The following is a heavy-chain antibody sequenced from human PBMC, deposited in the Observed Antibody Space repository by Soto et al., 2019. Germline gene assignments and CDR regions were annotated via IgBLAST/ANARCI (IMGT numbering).Heavy chain of an antibody. CDR2: FHPGDSDT. D-gene: IGHD1-26*01. V-gene: IGHV5-51*01. CDR1: GYSFTSHW. J-gene: IGHJ4*02. Sequence: GESLKISCKASGYSFTSHWIGWVRQMPGKGLEWMAIFHPGDSDTKYSPSFQGHVSISADKSISTVYLQWGSLRASDTAIYYCATSTGRGFDYWGQGTLVTVSS. CDR3: ATSTGRGFDY.